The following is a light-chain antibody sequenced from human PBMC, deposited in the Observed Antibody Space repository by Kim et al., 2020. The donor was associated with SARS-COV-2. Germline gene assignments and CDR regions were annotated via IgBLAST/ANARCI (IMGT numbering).Light chain of an antibody. CDR3: QQYGSSPAT. CDR1: QTVTSNY. Sequence: SPGERATPSCRASQTVTSNYFAWYQQKPGQAPRLLIYGASSRATGISDRFSGSGSGTDFTLTISRLEPEDFAVYYFQQYGSSPATFGQGTKVEIK. CDR2: GAS. V-gene: IGKV3-20*01. J-gene: IGKJ1*01.